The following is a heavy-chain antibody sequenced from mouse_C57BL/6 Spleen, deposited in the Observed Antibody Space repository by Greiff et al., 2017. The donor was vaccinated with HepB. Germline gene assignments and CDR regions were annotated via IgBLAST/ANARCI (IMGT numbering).Heavy chain of an antibody. D-gene: IGHD2-5*01. J-gene: IGHJ1*03. CDR1: GYTFTSYW. Sequence: QVQLKHPGAELVKPGASVKLSCKASGYTFTSYWMHWVKQRPGQGLEWIGMIHPNSGSTNYNEKFKSKATLTVDKSSSTAYMQLSSLTSEDSAVYYCARSGYSNYWYFDVWGTGTTVTVSS. CDR2: IHPNSGST. CDR3: ARSGYSNYWYFDV. V-gene: IGHV1-64*01.